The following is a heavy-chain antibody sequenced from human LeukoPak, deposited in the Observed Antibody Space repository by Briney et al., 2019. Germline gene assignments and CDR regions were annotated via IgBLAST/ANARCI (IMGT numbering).Heavy chain of an antibody. D-gene: IGHD3-22*01. CDR3: ASLYYDSSGPDAFDI. CDR2: ISSSSSYI. V-gene: IGHV3-21*01. J-gene: IGHJ3*02. Sequence: GGSLRLSCAASGFTFSSYSMNWVRQAPGKGLEWVSSISSSSSYIYYADLVKGRFTISRDNAKNSLYLQMNSLRAEDTAVYYCASLYYDSSGPDAFDIWGQGTMVTVSS. CDR1: GFTFSSYS.